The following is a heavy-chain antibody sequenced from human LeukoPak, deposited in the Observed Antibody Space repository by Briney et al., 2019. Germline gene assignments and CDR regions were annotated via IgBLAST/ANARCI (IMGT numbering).Heavy chain of an antibody. Sequence: PGGSLRLSCAASGFTFDDYGMSWVRQAPGKGLEWVSGISCDGGSTVYADSVKGRFTISRDNTKNSLYLKMNSMRAEDTALYHCARSRSGWYSYYFDYWGQGTLVTVSS. CDR3: ARSRSGWYSYYFDY. V-gene: IGHV3-20*01. D-gene: IGHD6-19*01. J-gene: IGHJ4*02. CDR1: GFTFDDYG. CDR2: ISCDGGST.